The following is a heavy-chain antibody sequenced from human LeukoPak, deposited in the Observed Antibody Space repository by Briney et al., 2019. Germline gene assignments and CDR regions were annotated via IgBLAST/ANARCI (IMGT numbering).Heavy chain of an antibody. CDR2: ISAYNGNT. Sequence: ASVKVSCKASGYTFTSYGISWVRQAPGQGLEWMGWISAYNGNTNYAQKLQGRVTMTTDTSTSTAYMELRSLRSDDTAVYYCAREGYDILTGYYFFDYWGQGTLVTVSS. CDR3: AREGYDILTGYYFFDY. CDR1: GYTFTSYG. D-gene: IGHD3-9*01. V-gene: IGHV1-18*04. J-gene: IGHJ4*02.